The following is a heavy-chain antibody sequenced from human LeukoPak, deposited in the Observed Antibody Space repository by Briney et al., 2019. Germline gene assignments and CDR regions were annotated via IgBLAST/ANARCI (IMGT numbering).Heavy chain of an antibody. CDR2: IKQDGSEK. V-gene: IGHV3-7*05. J-gene: IGHJ4*02. Sequence: PGGSLRLSCAASGFTFSSYWMSWVRQAPGKGLEWVANIKQDGSEKYYVDSVKGRFTISRDNAKNSLCLQMNSLRAEDTAVYYCARGEYYDFWSGYPFDYWGQGTLVTVSS. D-gene: IGHD3-3*01. CDR1: GFTFSSYW. CDR3: ARGEYYDFWSGYPFDY.